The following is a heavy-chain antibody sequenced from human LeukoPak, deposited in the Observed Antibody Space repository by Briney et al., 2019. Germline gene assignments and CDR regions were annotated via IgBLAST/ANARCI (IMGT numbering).Heavy chain of an antibody. CDR3: AKAERYSGSYFDY. V-gene: IGHV3-23*01. Sequence: GGSLRLSCAASGFTFSSYAMSWVRQAPGKGLEWVSAISGSGGSTYYADSVKGRFTISRDNSKNTLYLQMNSLRAEDTAVYYRAKAERYSGSYFDYWGQGTLVTVSS. CDR2: ISGSGGST. J-gene: IGHJ4*02. CDR1: GFTFSSYA. D-gene: IGHD1-26*01.